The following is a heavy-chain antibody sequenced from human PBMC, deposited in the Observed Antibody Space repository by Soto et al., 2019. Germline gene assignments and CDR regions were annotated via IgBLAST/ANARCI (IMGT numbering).Heavy chain of an antibody. D-gene: IGHD6-19*01. CDR3: ARQSPDYLGAVGWFDP. CDR1: GGSISSSSYY. V-gene: IGHV4-39*01. Sequence: SETLSLTCTVSGGSISSSSYYWVWIRQPPGKGLEWIGSIYYSGTTYYNPSLKSRVSISVDTSKNQFSLKLRSVTAADTAVYFCARQSPDYLGAVGWFDPWGQGTLVTVSS. CDR2: IYYSGTT. J-gene: IGHJ5*02.